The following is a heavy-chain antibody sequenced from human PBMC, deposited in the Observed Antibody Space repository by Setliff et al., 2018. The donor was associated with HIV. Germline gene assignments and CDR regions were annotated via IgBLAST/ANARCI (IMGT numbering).Heavy chain of an antibody. CDR3: ARTPKGDYGDYESVGYFDY. CDR2: IYYSGST. Sequence: SETLSLTCSVSGGSISSGGHYWSWIRQHPGKGLEWTGYIYYSGSTYYNPSLKSRVTISVDTSKNQFSLNISSVTAADTAVYYCARTPKGDYGDYESVGYFDYWGQGTLVTVSS. J-gene: IGHJ4*02. D-gene: IGHD4-17*01. V-gene: IGHV4-31*03. CDR1: GGSISSGGHY.